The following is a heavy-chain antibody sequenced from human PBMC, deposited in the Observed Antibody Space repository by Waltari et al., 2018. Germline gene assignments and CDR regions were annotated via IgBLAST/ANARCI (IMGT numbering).Heavy chain of an antibody. CDR1: GGPISNDNYY. CDR3: ARSPTYYGSGTYYLRPQYYFDY. J-gene: IGHJ4*02. Sequence: QVQLQESGPGLVKPSQTLSLTCTVPGGPISNDNYYWSWIRQPPGTGLEWIGYIYYSGRTSFNPSLKSRVTLSVDTSNNQFSLKLTSVTAADTAVYYCARSPTYYGSGTYYLRPQYYFDYWGQGTLVTVSS. D-gene: IGHD3-10*01. CDR2: IYYSGRT. V-gene: IGHV4-31*03.